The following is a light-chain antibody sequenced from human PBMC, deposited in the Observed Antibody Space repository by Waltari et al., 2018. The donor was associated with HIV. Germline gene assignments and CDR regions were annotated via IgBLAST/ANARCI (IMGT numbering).Light chain of an antibody. CDR2: DVN. Sequence: QSALTQPASVSGSPGQSITISCRGTSTDIDISNFVSWYRQFPGKAPQLLISDVNSRPVGIPLRFSGSKSGSAASLTISGLQTDDEADYYCSSYTRSHTLVFGGGTKLTVL. V-gene: IGLV2-14*01. CDR1: STDIDISNF. J-gene: IGLJ2*01. CDR3: SSYTRSHTLV.